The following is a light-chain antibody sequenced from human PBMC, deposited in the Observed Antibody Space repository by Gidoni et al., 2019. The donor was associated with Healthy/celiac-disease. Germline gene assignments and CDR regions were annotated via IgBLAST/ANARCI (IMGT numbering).Light chain of an antibody. CDR1: QSISSW. V-gene: IGKV1-5*03. CDR2: KAS. CDR3: QQYNSYSKT. J-gene: IGKJ1*01. Sequence: DIQMTQSPSTLSASVGDRVTITCRASQSISSWLAWYQQKPEKAPKLLIYKASSLESGVPSRFSGSGSGTEFTLTISSLQPDDFATYYCQQYNSYSKTFXQXTKVEIK.